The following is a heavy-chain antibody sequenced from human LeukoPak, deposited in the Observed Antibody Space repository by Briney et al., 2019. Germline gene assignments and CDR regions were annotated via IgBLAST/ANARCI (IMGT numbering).Heavy chain of an antibody. CDR2: IYHSGST. CDR3: ARGLSGYDSYYYYYYMDV. CDR1: GGSISSSNW. D-gene: IGHD5-12*01. V-gene: IGHV4-4*02. J-gene: IGHJ6*03. Sequence: SETLSLTCAVSGGSISSSNWWSWVRQPPGKGLEWIGEIYHSGSTNYNPSLKSRVTISVDRSKNQFSLKLRSVTAADTALYYCARGLSGYDSYYYYYYMDVWGKGSTVTVSS.